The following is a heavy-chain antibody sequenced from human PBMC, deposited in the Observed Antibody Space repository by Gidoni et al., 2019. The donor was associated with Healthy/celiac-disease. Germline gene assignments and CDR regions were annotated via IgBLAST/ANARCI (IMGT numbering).Heavy chain of an antibody. J-gene: IGHJ4*02. V-gene: IGHV3-15*01. CDR3: TTAPWFGELLGPFDY. Sequence: VQLVESGGGLVKPGGSISLSCAASASTLSKPWMCWVPQAPGKGLDGVGRIKSKTDGGTTDYAAPVKGRFTISRDDSKNTLYLQMNSLKTEDTAVYYCTTAPWFGELLGPFDYWGQGTLVTVSS. D-gene: IGHD3-10*01. CDR1: ASTLSKPW. CDR2: IKSKTDGGTT.